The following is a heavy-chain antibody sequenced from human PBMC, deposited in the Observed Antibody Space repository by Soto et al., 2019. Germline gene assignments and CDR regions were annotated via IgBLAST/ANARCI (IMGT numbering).Heavy chain of an antibody. Sequence: SQTLSLPCGISGDSVSSNSAVCNSLRQSPSRGLELLGRTYFRSKWYTDYAVSVKSRITINPDTSKNQFSLQLSSVTPEDTAVYYCGRESMAGWVDFWGQGALVTVSS. CDR2: TYFRSKWYT. CDR1: GDSVSSNSAV. CDR3: GRESMAGWVDF. V-gene: IGHV6-1*01. J-gene: IGHJ4*02. D-gene: IGHD6-19*01.